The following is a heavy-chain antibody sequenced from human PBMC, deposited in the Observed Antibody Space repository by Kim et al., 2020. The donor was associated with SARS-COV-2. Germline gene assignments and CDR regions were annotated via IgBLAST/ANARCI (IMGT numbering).Heavy chain of an antibody. Sequence: GGSLRLSCAASGFTFSSYSMNWVRQAPGKGLEWVSSISSSSSYIYYADSVKGRFTISRDNAKNSLYLQMNSLRAEDTAVYYCARIVPNLVITFGGVIDPIYGMDVWGQGTTVTVSS. V-gene: IGHV3-21*01. CDR3: ARIVPNLVITFGGVIDPIYGMDV. CDR1: GFTFSSYS. D-gene: IGHD3-16*02. J-gene: IGHJ6*02. CDR2: ISSSSSYI.